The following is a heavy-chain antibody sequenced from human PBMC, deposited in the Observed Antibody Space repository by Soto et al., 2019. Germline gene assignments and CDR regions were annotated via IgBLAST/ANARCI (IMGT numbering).Heavy chain of an antibody. D-gene: IGHD6-19*01. CDR3: ARDQIIEQWPYYFDY. J-gene: IGHJ4*02. V-gene: IGHV3-11*01. CDR1: GFTFSDYY. Sequence: QVQLVESGGGLVKPGGSLRLSCAASGFTFSDYYMSWIRQAPGKGLEWVSYISSSGSTIYYADSVKGRFTISRDNAKXXXYLQMNSLRAEDTAVYYCARDQIIEQWPYYFDYWGQGTLVTVSS. CDR2: ISSSGSTI.